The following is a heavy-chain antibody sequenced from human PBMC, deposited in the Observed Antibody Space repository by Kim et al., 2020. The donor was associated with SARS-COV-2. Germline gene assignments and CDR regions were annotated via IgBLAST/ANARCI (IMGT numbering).Heavy chain of an antibody. D-gene: IGHD5-12*01. CDR2: INSDGRRT. CDR3: TRGSAGSGYGWWCDP. J-gene: IGHJ5*02. V-gene: IGHV3-74*01. CDR1: GFTLSGYW. Sequence: GGSLRLSCVASGFTLSGYWMNWVRQAPGKGLVWVSRINSDGRRTNYADAVKGRFTVSRDNAKNTLYLQMNSLRAEDTAVHYCTRGSAGSGYGWWCDPWG.